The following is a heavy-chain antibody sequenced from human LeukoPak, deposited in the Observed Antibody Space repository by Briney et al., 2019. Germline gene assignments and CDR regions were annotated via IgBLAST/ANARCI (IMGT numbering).Heavy chain of an antibody. CDR1: AFTFSSYA. V-gene: IGHV3-23*01. CDR3: ARRAGAYSHPYDY. CDR2: ISASASST. D-gene: IGHD4/OR15-4a*01. Sequence: PGGSLRVSCAASAFTFSSYAMSWVRQAPGKGLEWVSTISASASSTYYVDSVRGRFTISRDNSKNTLYLQMNSLRAEDTAVYYCARRAGAYSHPYDYWGQGTLVTVSS. J-gene: IGHJ4*02.